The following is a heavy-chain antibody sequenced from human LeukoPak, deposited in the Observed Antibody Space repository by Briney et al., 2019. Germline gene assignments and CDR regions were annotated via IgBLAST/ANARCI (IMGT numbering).Heavy chain of an antibody. D-gene: IGHD2-2*01. V-gene: IGHV4-39*01. Sequence: PSETLSLTCTVSGGSISSSSYYWGWIRQPPGKGLEWIGSIYYSGSTYYNPSLKSRVTISIDTSKNQFSLKLSSVTAADTAVFYCARHVGYCSSTSCSYFGYWGQGTLVTVSS. J-gene: IGHJ4*02. CDR2: IYYSGST. CDR1: GGSISSSSYY. CDR3: ARHVGYCSSTSCSYFGY.